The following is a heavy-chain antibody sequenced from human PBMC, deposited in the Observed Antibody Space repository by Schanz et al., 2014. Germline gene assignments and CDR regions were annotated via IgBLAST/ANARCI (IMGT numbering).Heavy chain of an antibody. Sequence: EVQLVESGGGLVQPGGSLRLSCAASGFTVSSNYMSWVRQAPGKGLEWVSRTSHDGSFTTFADSVEGRFTISRDNAKNTLYLQMNSLRPEDTALYYCVGIHVAVAEAFYWGQGALVIVSS. CDR2: TSHDGSFT. J-gene: IGHJ4*02. D-gene: IGHD6-19*01. V-gene: IGHV3-66*02. CDR3: VGIHVAVAEAFY. CDR1: GFTVSSNY.